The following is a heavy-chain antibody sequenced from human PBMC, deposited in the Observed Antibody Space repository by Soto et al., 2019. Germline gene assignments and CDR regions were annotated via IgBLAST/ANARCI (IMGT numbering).Heavy chain of an antibody. V-gene: IGHV1-18*01. CDR3: ARDQSFDRTYYYGIDV. J-gene: IGHJ6*02. CDR2: ISPFNGNT. CDR1: GYPFTHYG. Sequence: QVQLVQSGAEVKMPGASVRVSCKSSGYPFTHYGITWIRQAPGQGLEWMGWISPFNGNTNYGQTVQGRVTLTTETSTSTVYRELRILRSDDTAVYYCARDQSFDRTYYYGIDVWGQGTTVTVSS.